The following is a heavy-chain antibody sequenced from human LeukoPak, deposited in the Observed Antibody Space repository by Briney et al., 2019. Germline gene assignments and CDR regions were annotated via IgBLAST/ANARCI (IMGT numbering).Heavy chain of an antibody. CDR1: GNTFTSYG. J-gene: IGHJ3*02. CDR2: ISAYKGNT. V-gene: IGHV1-18*01. Sequence: WASVKVSCTASGNTFTSYGISWVRQAPGQGLEWMGWISAYKGNTNYAQKLQGRVTMTTDTSTSTAYMELRSLRSDDTAVYYCACTVGADIPDAFDIWGQGTMVTVS. D-gene: IGHD1-26*01. CDR3: ACTVGADIPDAFDI.